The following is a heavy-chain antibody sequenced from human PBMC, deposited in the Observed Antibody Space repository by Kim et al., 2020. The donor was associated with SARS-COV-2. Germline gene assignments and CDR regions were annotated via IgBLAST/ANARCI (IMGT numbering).Heavy chain of an antibody. V-gene: IGHV4-39*01. CDR3: ARHSRIVVVPAAILA. CDR2: FYYSGST. D-gene: IGHD2-2*01. Sequence: SETLSLTCTVSGGSISSSSYYWGWIRQPPGKGLEWIGSFYYSGSTYYNPSLKSRVPISVDTSKNQFSLKLSSVTAADTAVYYCARHSRIVVVPAAILAWGQGTLVTVSS. J-gene: IGHJ4*02. CDR1: GGSISSSSYY.